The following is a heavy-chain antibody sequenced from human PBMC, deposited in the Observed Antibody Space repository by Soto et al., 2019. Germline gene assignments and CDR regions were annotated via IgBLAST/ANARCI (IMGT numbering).Heavy chain of an antibody. CDR2: MSYDGTNT. CDR1: GFMFSAYA. V-gene: IGHV3-30-3*01. CDR3: ARDPSPYTSGWYGIDF. D-gene: IGHD6-19*01. J-gene: IGHJ4*01. Sequence: QVQLVESGGGVVQPGASLRLSCTASGFMFSAYAMLWVRQAPGKGLEWVAAMSYDGTNTYYPDSVKGRFTISRDNSKNTLLLQMSSLTADDSAVYYCARDPSPYTSGWYGIDFWGLGTLVTVSS.